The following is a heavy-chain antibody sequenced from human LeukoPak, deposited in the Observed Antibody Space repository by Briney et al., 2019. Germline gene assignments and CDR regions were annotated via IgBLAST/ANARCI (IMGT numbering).Heavy chain of an antibody. CDR3: ARVAAVAGYYYYYYMDV. D-gene: IGHD6-19*01. CDR2: IYTSGST. J-gene: IGHJ6*03. CDR1: GGFISSYY. Sequence: PSETLSLTCTVSGGFISSYYWSWIRQPAGKGLEWIGRIYTSGSTNYNPSLKSRVTMSVDTSKNQFSLKLSSVTAADTAVYYCARVAAVAGYYYYYYMDVWGKGTTVTVSS. V-gene: IGHV4-4*07.